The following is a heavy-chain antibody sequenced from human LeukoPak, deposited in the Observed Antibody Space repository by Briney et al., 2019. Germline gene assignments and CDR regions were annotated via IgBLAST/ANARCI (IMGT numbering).Heavy chain of an antibody. Sequence: GASVKVSCKASGYTFTGYYIHWVRQAPGQGPEWMGWINPDSGVTNYAQKLQGRVTISRDTSISTAYMEVSRLRSDDTAVYYCAREPIVLVPAAIFRWFDPWGQGTLVTVSS. J-gene: IGHJ5*02. V-gene: IGHV1-2*02. CDR2: INPDSGVT. CDR1: GYTFTGYY. D-gene: IGHD2-2*02. CDR3: AREPIVLVPAAIFRWFDP.